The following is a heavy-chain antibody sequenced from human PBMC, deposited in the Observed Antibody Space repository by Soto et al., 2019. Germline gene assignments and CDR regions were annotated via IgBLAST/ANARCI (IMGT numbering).Heavy chain of an antibody. CDR3: ATAGFHAFDY. CDR2: IYYTGST. V-gene: IGHV4-59*01. J-gene: IGHJ4*02. Sequence: SETLSLTCTVSSGSISTYYWSWIRQPPGKGLEWIGYIYYTGSTNYNPSLKTRVAISMDTSKNQFSLNLSSVTAADTAVYYCATAGFHAFDYWGQGTLVTVSS. CDR1: SGSISTYY.